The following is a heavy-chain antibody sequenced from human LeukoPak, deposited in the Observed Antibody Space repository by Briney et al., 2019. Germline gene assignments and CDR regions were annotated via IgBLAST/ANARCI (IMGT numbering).Heavy chain of an antibody. D-gene: IGHD2-8*02. V-gene: IGHV3-7*01. J-gene: IGHJ4*02. CDR1: GFTFGSYW. CDR3: ARGGGLCYN. CDR2: IKPDGSDK. Sequence: GGSLRLSCAASGFTFGSYWMSWVRQSPGKGLEWVANIKPDGSDKSYVDSVKGRFTISRDNAKNSLFLQMDSLRAEDTAVYYCARGGGLCYNWGQGSLVAVSS.